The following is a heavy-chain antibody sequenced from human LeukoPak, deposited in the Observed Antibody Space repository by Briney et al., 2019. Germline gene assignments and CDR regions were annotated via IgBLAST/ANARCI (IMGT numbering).Heavy chain of an antibody. Sequence: SETLSLTCTVSGGSISSYYWSWIRQPAGKGLEWIGRIYTSGSTNYNASLKSRVSMSVDTSKNQFSLKLSSATAAYTAVFYCARENSGSYREFDYWGQGTLVTVSS. D-gene: IGHD1-26*01. CDR2: IYTSGST. CDR3: ARENSGSYREFDY. CDR1: GGSISSYY. J-gene: IGHJ4*02. V-gene: IGHV4-4*07.